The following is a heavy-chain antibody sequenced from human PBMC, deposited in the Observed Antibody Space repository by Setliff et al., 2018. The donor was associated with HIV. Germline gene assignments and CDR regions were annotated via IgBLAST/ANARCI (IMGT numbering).Heavy chain of an antibody. CDR1: GYSFINYG. V-gene: IGHV1-18*01. J-gene: IGHJ6*02. Sequence: ASVKVSCKASGYSFINYGISWVRQAPGQGLEWMGWISAYNGNTNYAQKLQGRVTMTTDTSTSTAYMELRSLRSDDTAVYYCARDVEHMMDVWGQGTTVTVSS. CDR3: ARDVEHMMDV. CDR2: ISAYNGNT.